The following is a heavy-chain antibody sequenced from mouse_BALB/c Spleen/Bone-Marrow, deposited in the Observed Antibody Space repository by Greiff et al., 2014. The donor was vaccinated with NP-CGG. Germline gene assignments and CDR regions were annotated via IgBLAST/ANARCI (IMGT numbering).Heavy chain of an antibody. CDR2: IYPANGNT. J-gene: IGHJ3*01. CDR1: GFNIIYAY. V-gene: IGHV14-3*02. Sequence: EVKLVESGAELVKSGASVKLSCTASGFNIIYAYIHWVKRRPEQGLEWIGRIYPANGNTNYDPKFQGKATITADTSSNTAYLHLNSLTSEDTAVYYCARSPGEVNYWGQGTLVTVSA. D-gene: IGHD1-3*01. CDR3: ARSPGEVNY.